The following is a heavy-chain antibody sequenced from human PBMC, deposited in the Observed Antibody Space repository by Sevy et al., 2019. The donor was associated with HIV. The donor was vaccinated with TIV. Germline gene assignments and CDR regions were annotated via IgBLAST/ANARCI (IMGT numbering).Heavy chain of an antibody. D-gene: IGHD3-22*01. CDR3: ARVPKKTESFFDSGGPSGYYFDH. J-gene: IGHJ4*02. V-gene: IGHV1-46*02. CDR2: INPRGGGT. CDR1: GYTFDNYY. Sequence: ASVKVSCKASGYTFDNYYMHWVRQAPGQGLEWMGMINPRGGGTSSTQKFQGRVNVTWDTCTDTLYMDLSSLRSEDTAVYYCARVPKKTESFFDSGGPSGYYFDHWGQGTLVTVSS.